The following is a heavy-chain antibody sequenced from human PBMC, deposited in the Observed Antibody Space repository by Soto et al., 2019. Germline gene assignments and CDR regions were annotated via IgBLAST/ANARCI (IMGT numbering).Heavy chain of an antibody. J-gene: IGHJ4*02. CDR2: ISYDGSNK. CDR1: GFTVSSNY. V-gene: IGHV3-30*18. CDR3: AKDLKAPGR. Sequence: PGGSLRLSCAASGFTVSSNYMSWVRQAPGKGLEWVAVISYDGSNKYYADSVKGRFTISRDNSKNTLYLQMNSLRAEDTAVYYCAKDLKAPGRWGQGTLVTVSS.